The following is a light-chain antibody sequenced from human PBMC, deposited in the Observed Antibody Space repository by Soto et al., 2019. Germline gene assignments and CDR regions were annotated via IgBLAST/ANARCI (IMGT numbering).Light chain of an antibody. CDR3: QQYGSSPVT. CDR2: GAS. V-gene: IGKV3-20*01. J-gene: IGKJ4*01. Sequence: EIVLTQSPGTLSLSPGERATLSCRASQSISSTYLAWYQKQPGQAPRLLIYGASSRATGIPDRFSGSGSGTDFTLTISRLEPEDFAVYYCQQYGSSPVTFGGGTKVEIK. CDR1: QSISSTY.